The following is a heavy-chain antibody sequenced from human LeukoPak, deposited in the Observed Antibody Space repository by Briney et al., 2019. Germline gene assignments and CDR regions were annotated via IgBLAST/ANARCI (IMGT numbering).Heavy chain of an antibody. CDR2: IYPYDSDT. J-gene: IGHJ5*02. D-gene: IGHD3-10*01. CDR1: GYSFTTYW. V-gene: IGHV5-51*01. Sequence: KPGESLKISCKTSGYSFTTYWIGWVRQMPGTGLEWVGAIYPYDSDTRYSPSFQGQVVISADRSIRTAYLQWNTLKTSDTAMYYCVRQRGASGTINHFDPWGQGTLVTVSS. CDR3: VRQRGASGTINHFDP.